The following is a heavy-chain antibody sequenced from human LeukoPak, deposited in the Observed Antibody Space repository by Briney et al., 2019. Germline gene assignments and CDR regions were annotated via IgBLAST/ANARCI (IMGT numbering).Heavy chain of an antibody. CDR1: GGSFSSGTFY. V-gene: IGHV4-61*01. J-gene: IGHJ5*02. D-gene: IGHD1-14*01. CDR2: IYYTGIT. CDR3: ARDHAEGWFDP. Sequence: PSETLSLTCIVSGGSFSSGTFYWSWIRQSLGKGLEWIGYIYYTGITNYNPSLKSRVTISVDTSKNQFSLNLSSVTAADTAVYYCARDHAEGWFDPWGQGTLVTVSS.